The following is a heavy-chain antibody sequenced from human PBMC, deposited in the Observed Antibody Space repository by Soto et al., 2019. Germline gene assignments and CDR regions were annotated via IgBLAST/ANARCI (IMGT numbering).Heavy chain of an antibody. CDR3: ARDQVRYDILTGYTGRYYYGMDV. V-gene: IGHV3-48*02. Sequence: EVQLVESGGGLVQPGGSLRLSCAASGFTFSSYSMNWVRQAPGKGLEWVSYISSSSSTIYYADSVKGRFTISRDNAKNSLYLQMNSLRDEDTAVYYCARDQVRYDILTGYTGRYYYGMDVWGQGTTVTVS. J-gene: IGHJ6*02. CDR1: GFTFSSYS. D-gene: IGHD3-9*01. CDR2: ISSSSSTI.